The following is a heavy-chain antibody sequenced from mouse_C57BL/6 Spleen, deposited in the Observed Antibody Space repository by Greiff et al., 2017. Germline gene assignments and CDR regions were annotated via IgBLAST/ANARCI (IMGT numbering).Heavy chain of an antibody. CDR3: ARSLYEWYFDV. V-gene: IGHV14-2*01. Sequence: EVQLQQSGAELVKPGASVKLSCTASGFNIKDYYMHWVKQRTEQGLEWIGRIAPEDGETKYAPKFQGKATITADTSSNTAYLRLSSLTSEDTAVYYCARSLYEWYFDVWGTGTTVTVSS. J-gene: IGHJ1*03. CDR2: IAPEDGET. D-gene: IGHD2-14*01. CDR1: GFNIKDYY.